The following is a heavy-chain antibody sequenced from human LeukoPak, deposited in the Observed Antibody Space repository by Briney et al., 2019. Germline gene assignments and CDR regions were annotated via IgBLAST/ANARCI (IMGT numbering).Heavy chain of an antibody. Sequence: SETLSLTCTVSGGSISSSSYYWGWIRQPPGKGLEWIGSIYYSGSTYYNPSLKSRVTISVDTSKNQFSLKLSSVTAADTAVYYCARRGGRYSSSWYQGKYYFDYWGQGTLVTVSS. CDR2: IYYSGST. CDR1: GGSISSSSYY. CDR3: ARRGGRYSSSWYQGKYYFDY. V-gene: IGHV4-39*07. J-gene: IGHJ4*02. D-gene: IGHD6-13*01.